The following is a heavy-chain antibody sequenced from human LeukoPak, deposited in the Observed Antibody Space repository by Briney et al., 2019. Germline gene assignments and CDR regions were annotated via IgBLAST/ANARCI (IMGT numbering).Heavy chain of an antibody. CDR3: VREWGYDSSAKYVKEDY. CDR1: GYTFTGYY. V-gene: IGHV1-18*04. CDR2: ISAYNGNT. D-gene: IGHD3-22*01. Sequence: GASVKVSCKASGYTFTGYYMHWVRQAPGQGLEWMGWISAYNGNTNYAQKFQGRVTMTTDTSTNTAYFDLMSVRPDDTAIYLCVREWGYDSSAKYVKEDYWGQGTLVTVSS. J-gene: IGHJ4*02.